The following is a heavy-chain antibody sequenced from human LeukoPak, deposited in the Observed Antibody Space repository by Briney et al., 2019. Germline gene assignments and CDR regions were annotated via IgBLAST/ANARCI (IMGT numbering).Heavy chain of an antibody. Sequence: SETLSLTCVVSGYSISSGFYWAWIRQPPGRGLEWIWSVYHSGKTYYNPSLMSPVTISVDTSKNQFSLNLISVTAADTAVYYCARITGSGTNWLFDYWGQGTLVTVSS. CDR3: ARITGSGTNWLFDY. D-gene: IGHD1-1*01. CDR1: GYSISSGFY. J-gene: IGHJ4*02. CDR2: VYHSGKT. V-gene: IGHV4-38-2*01.